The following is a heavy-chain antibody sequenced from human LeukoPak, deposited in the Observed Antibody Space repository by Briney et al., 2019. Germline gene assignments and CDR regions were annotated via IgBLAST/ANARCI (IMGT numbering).Heavy chain of an antibody. CDR3: ASVTHDFWSGYYLTDYYYYMDV. V-gene: IGHV3-48*01. D-gene: IGHD3-3*01. CDR2: ISSSSSTI. Sequence: GGSLRLSCAASGFTFSSYSMNWVRQAPGKGLEWVSYISSSSSTIYYADSVKGRFTISRDNAKNSLYLQMNSLRAEDTAVYYCASVTHDFWSGYYLTDYYYYMDVWGKGTTVTVSS. J-gene: IGHJ6*03. CDR1: GFTFSSYS.